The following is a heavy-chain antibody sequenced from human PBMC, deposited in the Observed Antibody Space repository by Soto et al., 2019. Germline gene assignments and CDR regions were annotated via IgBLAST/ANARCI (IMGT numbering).Heavy chain of an antibody. D-gene: IGHD3-22*01. Sequence: QVQLVQSGAEVKKPGASVKVSCKASGYTFTSYYMHWVRQAPGQGLEWMGIINPSGGSTSYAQKFQGRVTMTRDTSTSTVYMELSSLRSEVTAVYYCARGGEVVTMIVALTAYYFDYWGQGTLVTVSS. CDR3: ARGGEVVTMIVALTAYYFDY. J-gene: IGHJ4*02. CDR2: INPSGGST. CDR1: GYTFTSYY. V-gene: IGHV1-46*01.